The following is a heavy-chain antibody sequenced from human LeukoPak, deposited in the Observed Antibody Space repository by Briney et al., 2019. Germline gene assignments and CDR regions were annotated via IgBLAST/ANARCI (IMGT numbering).Heavy chain of an antibody. D-gene: IGHD2-15*01. CDR3: ARDRESYCTGGSCYSTGDY. CDR2: ISSSSSYI. CDR1: GFTFSSYS. V-gene: IGHV3-21*01. J-gene: IGHJ4*02. Sequence: GGSLRLSCAATGFTFSSYSVNWVRQAPGKGLEWVSSISSSSSYIYYADSVKGRFTMSRDNAKNSLYLQMNSLRAEDTAVYYCARDRESYCTGGSCYSTGDYWGQGTLVTVYS.